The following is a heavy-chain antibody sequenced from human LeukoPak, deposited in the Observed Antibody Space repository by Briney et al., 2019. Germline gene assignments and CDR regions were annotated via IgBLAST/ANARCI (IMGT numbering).Heavy chain of an antibody. V-gene: IGHV3-7*05. CDR3: GKLPYGDYNHH. D-gene: IGHD4-17*01. CDR2: IKPDGSDK. Sequence: GGSLRLSCAASGFTFSSHWMSWVRQAPGKGLEWVANIKPDGSDKYYVDSVKGRFTISRDNAKNSLYLQMNSLRAEDTAVYYCGKLPYGDYNHHWGQGTLVTVSS. J-gene: IGHJ5*02. CDR1: GFTFSSHW.